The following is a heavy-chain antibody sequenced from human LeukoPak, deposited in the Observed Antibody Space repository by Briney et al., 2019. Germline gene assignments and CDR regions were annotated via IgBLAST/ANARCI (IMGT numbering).Heavy chain of an antibody. CDR3: ARVRSRGIAAADKNWFDP. D-gene: IGHD6-13*01. V-gene: IGHV4-59*11. CDR2: IYYSGST. J-gene: IGHJ5*02. Sequence: PSETLSLTCTVSGGSISSHYWSWIRQPPGKGLEWIGYIYYSGSTNYNPSLKSRVTMSVDTSKNQFSLKLSSVTAADTAVYYCARVRSRGIAAADKNWFDPWGQGTLVTVSS. CDR1: GGSISSHY.